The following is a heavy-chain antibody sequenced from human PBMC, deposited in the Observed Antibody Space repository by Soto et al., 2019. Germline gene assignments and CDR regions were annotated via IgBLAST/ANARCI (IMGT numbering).Heavy chain of an antibody. Sequence: QVQLQQWGAGLLKPSETLSLTCAVYGGSFSGYYWSWIRQPPGKGLEWIGEINHSGSTNYNPSLKSRGTISVDTSKNQFSLKLSSVTAADTAVYYCARRTTVVTDYYYDGMDVWGQGTTVTVSS. V-gene: IGHV4-34*01. D-gene: IGHD4-17*01. CDR1: GGSFSGYY. CDR3: ARRTTVVTDYYYDGMDV. CDR2: INHSGST. J-gene: IGHJ6*02.